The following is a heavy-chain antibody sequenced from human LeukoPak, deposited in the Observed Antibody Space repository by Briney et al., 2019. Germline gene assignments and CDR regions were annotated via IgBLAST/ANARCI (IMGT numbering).Heavy chain of an antibody. D-gene: IGHD3-16*01. V-gene: IGHV1-2*02. Sequence: ASVKVSCKASGYTFTGYYMHWVRQAPGQGLEWMGWINPNSGGTNYAQKFQGRVTMTRDTSISTAYMELSRLRADDTAVYYCASSSFGPIAFFDYWGQGTLVTVSS. CDR1: GYTFTGYY. J-gene: IGHJ4*02. CDR2: INPNSGGT. CDR3: ASSSFGPIAFFDY.